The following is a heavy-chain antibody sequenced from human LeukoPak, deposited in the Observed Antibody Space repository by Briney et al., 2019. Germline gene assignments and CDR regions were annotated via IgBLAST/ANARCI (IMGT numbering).Heavy chain of an antibody. V-gene: IGHV1-2*06. CDR2: ISPNSGAT. CDR3: ARVSTMIVIDY. D-gene: IGHD3-22*01. J-gene: IGHJ4*02. Sequence: ASVKVSCKASGYTFTGYYMHWVRQAPGQGLEWMGRISPNSGATNYAQRFQGRVTMTRDTSISTAYMELSRLRSDETAVYYCARVSTMIVIDYWGQGTLVTVSS. CDR1: GYTFTGYY.